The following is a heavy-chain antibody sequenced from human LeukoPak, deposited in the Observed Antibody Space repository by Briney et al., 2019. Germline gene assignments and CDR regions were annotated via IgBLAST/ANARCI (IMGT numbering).Heavy chain of an antibody. D-gene: IGHD3-22*01. V-gene: IGHV4-38-2*02. J-gene: IGHJ4*02. Sequence: PSETLSLTCTVSGYSISSGYYWGWIRQPPGKGLEWIGSIYHGGSTNYNPSLKSRVTISVETSKNQFSLKLSSVTAADTAVYYCARVTGYMIEDYFDYWGQGTLVTVSS. CDR1: GYSISSGYY. CDR2: IYHGGST. CDR3: ARVTGYMIEDYFDY.